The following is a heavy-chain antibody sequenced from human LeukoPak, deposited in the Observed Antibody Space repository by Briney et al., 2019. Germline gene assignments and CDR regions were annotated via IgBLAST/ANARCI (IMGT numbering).Heavy chain of an antibody. D-gene: IGHD6-19*01. Sequence: ASMKVSCKASGYTFTSYGISWVRQAPGQGLEWMGWISAYNGNTNYAQKLQGRVTMTTDTSTSTAYMELRSLRSDDTAVYYCARDMTRGSVAGTGIYYYYYGMDVWGQGTTVTVSS. CDR3: ARDMTRGSVAGTGIYYYYYGMDV. J-gene: IGHJ6*02. V-gene: IGHV1-18*01. CDR2: ISAYNGNT. CDR1: GYTFTSYG.